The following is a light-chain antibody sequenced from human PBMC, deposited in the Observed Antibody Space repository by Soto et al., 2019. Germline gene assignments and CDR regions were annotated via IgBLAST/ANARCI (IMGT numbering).Light chain of an antibody. CDR1: QSVGSY. J-gene: IGKJ4*01. CDR2: DAS. CDR3: QQRSNWPLA. V-gene: IGKV3-11*01. Sequence: EIVLTQSPATLSLSPGERATLSCRASQSVGSYLAWYQRKPGQAPRLLMYDASNRATGIPARFSGSGSGTDFTLTINSLEPEDFAVYYCQQRSNWPLAFGGGTKVEIK.